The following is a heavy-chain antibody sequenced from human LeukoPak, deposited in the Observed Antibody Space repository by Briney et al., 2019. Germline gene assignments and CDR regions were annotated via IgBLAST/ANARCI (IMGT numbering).Heavy chain of an antibody. Sequence: GASVTVSCKASGYTFTSYGISWVRQAPGQGLEWMGWISAYNGNTNYAQKLQGRVTMTTDTSTSTAYMELRSLRSDDTAVYYCARVGPDIVATIDTYYYGMDVWGQGTTVTVSS. CDR3: ARVGPDIVATIDTYYYGMDV. V-gene: IGHV1-18*01. CDR2: ISAYNGNT. CDR1: GYTFTSYG. J-gene: IGHJ6*02. D-gene: IGHD5-12*01.